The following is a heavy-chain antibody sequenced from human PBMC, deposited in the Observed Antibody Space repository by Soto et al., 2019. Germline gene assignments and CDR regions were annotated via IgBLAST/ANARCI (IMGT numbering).Heavy chain of an antibody. D-gene: IGHD3-10*01. J-gene: IGHJ6*02. CDR3: VRGPEEFVYYNGIDV. V-gene: IGHV3-11*01. CDR1: GITLSDYY. CDR2: ISIGGTPI. Sequence: PGGSLRLSCEASGITLSDYYMSWIRQVPGKGLEWGSYISIGGTPIYSAASVKRRFTISRDNAQNSLYLHMTSLTAEATALYYSVRGPEEFVYYNGIDVWGQGTTVTVSS.